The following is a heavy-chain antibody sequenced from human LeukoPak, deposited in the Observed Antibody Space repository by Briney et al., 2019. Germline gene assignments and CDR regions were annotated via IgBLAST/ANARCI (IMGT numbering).Heavy chain of an antibody. J-gene: IGHJ6*02. Sequence: SETLSLTCIVSGGSVSSGSYYWSWIRQPPGKGLEWIGYIYNSVRTNYNPSLKSRVTISVDTSKNQLSLKLCSVTAADTVVYFCMRDLVATIDHYYYGMDVWGQGTTVTVSS. CDR2: IYNSVRT. V-gene: IGHV4-61*01. D-gene: IGHD5-12*01. CDR3: MRDLVATIDHYYYGMDV. CDR1: GGSVSSGSYY.